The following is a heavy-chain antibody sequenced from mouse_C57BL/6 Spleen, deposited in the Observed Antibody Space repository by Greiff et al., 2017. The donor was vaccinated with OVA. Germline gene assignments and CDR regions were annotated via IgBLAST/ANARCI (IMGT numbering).Heavy chain of an antibody. J-gene: IGHJ2*01. Sequence: EVQLVESGGGLVKPGGSLKLSCAASGFTFSDYGMHWVRQAPEKGLEWVAYISSGSSTIYYADTVKGRFTIARDNAKNTLFLQMTSLRSEDTAMYYCARGEGRRERGDLDYWGQGTTLTVSS. CDR3: ARGEGRRERGDLDY. CDR1: GFTFSDYG. V-gene: IGHV5-17*01. D-gene: IGHD3-1*01. CDR2: ISSGSSTI.